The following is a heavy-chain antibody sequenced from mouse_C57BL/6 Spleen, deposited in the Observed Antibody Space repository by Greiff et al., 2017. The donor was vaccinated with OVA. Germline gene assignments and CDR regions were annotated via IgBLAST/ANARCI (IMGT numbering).Heavy chain of an antibody. CDR1: GYTFTSYW. V-gene: IGHV1-64*01. CDR3: ARSPHYYGSSDWYFDV. J-gene: IGHJ1*03. CDR2: IHPNSGST. Sequence: QVQLQQPGAELVKPGASVKLSCKASGYTFTSYWMHWVKQRPGQGLEWIGMIHPNSGSTNYNEKFKSKATLTVDKSSSTAYMQLSSLTSEDSAVYDCARSPHYYGSSDWYFDVWGTGTTVTVSS. D-gene: IGHD1-1*01.